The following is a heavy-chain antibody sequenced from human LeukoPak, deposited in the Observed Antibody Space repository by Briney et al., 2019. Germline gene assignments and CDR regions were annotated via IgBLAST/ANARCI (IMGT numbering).Heavy chain of an antibody. CDR1: GFTFSSYE. Sequence: GVSLRLSCAASGFTFSSYEMNWVRQAPGKGLEWLSYITCGGSTIYYADSVKGRFTISRDNAKNPLFLQMNSLRAEDTAVYYCARDYYLDYWGQGTLVTVS. CDR3: ARDYYLDY. J-gene: IGHJ4*02. V-gene: IGHV3-48*03. CDR2: ITCGGSTI.